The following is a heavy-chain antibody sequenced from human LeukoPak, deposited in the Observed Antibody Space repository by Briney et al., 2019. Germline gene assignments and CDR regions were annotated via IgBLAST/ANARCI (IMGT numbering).Heavy chain of an antibody. D-gene: IGHD6-13*01. CDR1: GGSISSGGYY. V-gene: IGHV4-30-2*01. CDR3: ARGVKAIAAAGTGFDY. J-gene: IGHJ4*02. Sequence: SQTLSLTCTVSGGSISSGGYYWSWIRQPPGKGLEWIGYIYHSGSTYYNPSLKSRVTISVDRSKNQFSLKLSSVTAADTAVYYCARGVKAIAAAGTGFDYWGQGTLVTVSS. CDR2: IYHSGST.